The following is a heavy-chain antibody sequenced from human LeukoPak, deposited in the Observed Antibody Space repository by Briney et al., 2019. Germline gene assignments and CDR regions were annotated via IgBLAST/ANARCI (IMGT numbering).Heavy chain of an antibody. CDR3: ATRGASDAFDI. D-gene: IGHD1-26*01. Sequence: SQTLSLTCAVSGGSISSGGYSGSWIRQPPGKGLEWIGYIYHSGSTYYNPSLKSRVTISVDRSKNQFSLKLSSVTAADTAVYYCATRGASDAFDIWGQGTMVTVSS. J-gene: IGHJ3*02. CDR1: GGSISSGGYS. V-gene: IGHV4-30-2*01. CDR2: IYHSGST.